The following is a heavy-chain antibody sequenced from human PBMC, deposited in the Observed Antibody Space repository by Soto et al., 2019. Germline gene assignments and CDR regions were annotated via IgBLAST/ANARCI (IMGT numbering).Heavy chain of an antibody. V-gene: IGHV4-61*08. CDR3: ARDGGDSSSWYFNWFDP. CDR2: IYDSGST. D-gene: IGHD6-13*01. Sequence: SETLSLTCTVSGGSISSGGYYWSWIRQHPGKGLEWIGYIYDSGSTNYNPALNSRVTISVDTSKNQFSLKLSSVTAADTAVYYCARDGGDSSSWYFNWFDPWGQGTLVTVSS. CDR1: GGSISSGGYY. J-gene: IGHJ5*02.